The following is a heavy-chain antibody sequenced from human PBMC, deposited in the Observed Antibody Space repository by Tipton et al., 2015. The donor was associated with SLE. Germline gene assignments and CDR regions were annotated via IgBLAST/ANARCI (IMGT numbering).Heavy chain of an antibody. CDR3: ARDRGQWRVDY. D-gene: IGHD6-19*01. V-gene: IGHV4-39*07. CDR2: IYYSGST. CDR1: GGSISSSSYY. Sequence: TLSLTCTVSGGSISSSSYYWGWIRQPPGKGLEWIGSIYYSGSTYYNPSLKSRVTISVDTSKNQFSLKLSSVTAADTAVYYCARDRGQWRVDYWGQGTLVTVSS. J-gene: IGHJ4*02.